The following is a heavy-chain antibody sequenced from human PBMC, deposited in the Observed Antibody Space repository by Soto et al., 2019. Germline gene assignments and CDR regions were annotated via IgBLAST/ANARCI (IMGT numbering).Heavy chain of an antibody. CDR2: IYYSGST. CDR1: GGSISSGGYY. V-gene: IGHV4-31*02. D-gene: IGHD2-15*01. J-gene: IGHJ4*02. Sequence: SETLSLTCTVSGGSISSGGYYWSWIRQHPGKGLEWIGYIYYSGSTYYNPSLKSRVTISVDTSKNQFSLKLSSVTAADTAVHYCAAPTRYCSGGSCYYFDYWGQGTLVTVSS. CDR3: AAPTRYCSGGSCYYFDY.